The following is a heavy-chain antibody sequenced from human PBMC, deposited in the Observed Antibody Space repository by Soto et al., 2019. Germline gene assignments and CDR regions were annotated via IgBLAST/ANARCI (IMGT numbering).Heavy chain of an antibody. D-gene: IGHD6-13*01. V-gene: IGHV1-46*01. J-gene: IGHJ5*02. CDR1: GYTFTSYY. Sequence: QVQLVQSGAEVKKPGASVKVSCKASGYTFTSYYMHWVRQAPGQGLEWMGIINPSGGSTSYAQKFQGRVTMTRDTSTSTVYMELSSLRSEDTAVYYCARGVPQQLAQPQGWFDPWGQGTLVTVSS. CDR3: ARGVPQQLAQPQGWFDP. CDR2: INPSGGST.